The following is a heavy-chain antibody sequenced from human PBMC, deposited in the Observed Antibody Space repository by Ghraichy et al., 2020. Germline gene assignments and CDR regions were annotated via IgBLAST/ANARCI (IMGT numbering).Heavy chain of an antibody. Sequence: SETLSLTCTVSGGSISSYYWSWIRQPPGKGLEWIGYIYYSGSTNYNPSLKSRVTISVDTSKNQFSLKLSSVTAADTAVYYCARNGYGDYIHVFDYWGQGTLVTVSS. CDR2: IYYSGST. CDR1: GGSISSYY. CDR3: ARNGYGDYIHVFDY. D-gene: IGHD4-17*01. V-gene: IGHV4-59*01. J-gene: IGHJ4*02.